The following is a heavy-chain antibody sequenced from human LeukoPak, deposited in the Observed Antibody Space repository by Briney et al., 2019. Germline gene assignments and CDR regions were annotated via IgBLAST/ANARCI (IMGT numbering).Heavy chain of an antibody. CDR2: IKSKTDGGTA. CDR1: GFTFSNAW. J-gene: IGHJ4*02. CDR3: TGPNQFDY. D-gene: IGHD1-14*01. V-gene: IGHV3-15*01. Sequence: GGSLRLSCAASGFTFSNAWMSWVRQHPGKGLEWVGRIKSKTDGGTADYAAPVKGRFTISREDSKNTLYLQMNSLRTEDTAVYYCTGPNQFDYWGQGTLVTVSS.